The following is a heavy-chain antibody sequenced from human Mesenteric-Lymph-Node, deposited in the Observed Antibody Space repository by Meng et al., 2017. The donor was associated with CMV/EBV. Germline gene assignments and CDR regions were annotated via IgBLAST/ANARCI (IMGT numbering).Heavy chain of an antibody. J-gene: IGHJ3*02. D-gene: IGHD3-22*01. CDR3: ARGHRITMIVVVIRPRGAFDI. Sequence: SETLSLTCTVSGGSISSYYWSWIRQPPGKGLEWIGEINHSGSTNYNPSLKSRVTISVDTSKNQFSLKLSSVTAADTAVYYCARGHRITMIVVVIRPRGAFDIWGQGTMVTVSS. CDR2: INHSGST. V-gene: IGHV4-34*01. CDR1: GGSISSYY.